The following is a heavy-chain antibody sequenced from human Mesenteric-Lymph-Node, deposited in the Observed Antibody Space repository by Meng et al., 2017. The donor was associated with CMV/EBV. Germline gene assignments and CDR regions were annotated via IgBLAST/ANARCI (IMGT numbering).Heavy chain of an antibody. D-gene: IGHD1-26*01. CDR2: IYPSGIT. V-gene: IGHV4-4*02. CDR1: GASISSSDW. Sequence: SGASISSSDWWSWVRQPPGKGLEWIGEIYPSGITNYNPSLESRVTMSVDKSKNQFSLKLSSVSAADTAVYYYARLAQMNRELHGFDYWGQGTLVTVSS. CDR3: ARLAQMNRELHGFDY. J-gene: IGHJ4*02.